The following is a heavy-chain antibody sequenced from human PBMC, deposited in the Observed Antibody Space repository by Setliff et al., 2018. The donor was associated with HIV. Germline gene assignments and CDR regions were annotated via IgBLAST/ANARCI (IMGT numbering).Heavy chain of an antibody. CDR2: INHSGSS. D-gene: IGHD4-17*01. J-gene: IGHJ5*02. CDR1: NGSFNGYY. V-gene: IGHV4-34*01. Sequence: SETLSLTCAVYNGSFNGYYWSWIRQSPGKGLEWIGEINHSGSSKYNPSLKSRVTMSVDTSKNQFSLKLSSVTAADSAVYYCARVGTTVTTRETYKWFDPWGQGTLVTVSS. CDR3: ARVGTTVTTRETYKWFDP.